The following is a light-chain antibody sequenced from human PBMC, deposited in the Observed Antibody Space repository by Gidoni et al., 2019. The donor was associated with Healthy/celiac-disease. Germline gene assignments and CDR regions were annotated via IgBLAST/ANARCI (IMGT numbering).Light chain of an antibody. V-gene: IGKV3-15*01. J-gene: IGKJ1*01. CDR2: GAS. CDR3: QQYNNWPPRVG. Sequence: EIVMTQSPATLSVSPGERATLSCRASQSVSSNLAWYQQKPGQAPGLLIYGASTRATGIPARFSGSGSGTEFTLTISSLQSEDFAVYYCQQYNNWPPRVGFXQXTKVEIK. CDR1: QSVSSN.